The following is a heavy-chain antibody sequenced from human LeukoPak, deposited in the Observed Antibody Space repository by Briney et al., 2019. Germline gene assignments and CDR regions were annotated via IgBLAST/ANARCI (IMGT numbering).Heavy chain of an antibody. CDR1: GYTFTSYG. Sequence: ASVKVSCKASGYTFTSYGISWGRQAPGQGREGRGWISAYNGNTNYAQKLQGRVTMTTDTSTSTAYMELRSLRSDDTAVYYCARVSYSLRSPFDYWGQGTLVTVSS. CDR2: ISAYNGNT. CDR3: ARVSYSLRSPFDY. V-gene: IGHV1-18*01. D-gene: IGHD3-10*01. J-gene: IGHJ4*02.